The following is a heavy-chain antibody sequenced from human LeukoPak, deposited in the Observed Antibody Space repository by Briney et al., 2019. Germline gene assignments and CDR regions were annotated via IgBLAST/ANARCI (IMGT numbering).Heavy chain of an antibody. CDR3: AKDGVATVGYCTSTTCQGLDY. Sequence: GGSLRLSCAASGFTFDDYAMHWVRQAPGKGLEWVSGISWRSGSIVYADSVKGRFTISRDNAKNSLYPQMNSLRPEDTALYYCAKDGVATVGYCTSTTCQGLDYWGQGTLVAVSS. CDR2: ISWRSGSI. V-gene: IGHV3-9*01. D-gene: IGHD2-2*01. CDR1: GFTFDDYA. J-gene: IGHJ4*02.